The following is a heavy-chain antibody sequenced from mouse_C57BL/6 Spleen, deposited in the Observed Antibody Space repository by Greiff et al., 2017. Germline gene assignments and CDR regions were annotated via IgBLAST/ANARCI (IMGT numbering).Heavy chain of an antibody. V-gene: IGHV1-72*01. J-gene: IGHJ4*01. CDR1: GYTFTSYW. Sequence: VQLQQSGAELVKPGASVKLSCKASGYTFTSYWMHWVKQRPGRGLEWIGRIDPNSGGTKDNEKFKSKATLTVDKPSSPAYMQLSSLTSEDSAVYYFSSSYNYGSSPYAMDYWGQGTSVTVSS. D-gene: IGHD1-1*01. CDR3: SSSYNYGSSPYAMDY. CDR2: IDPNSGGT.